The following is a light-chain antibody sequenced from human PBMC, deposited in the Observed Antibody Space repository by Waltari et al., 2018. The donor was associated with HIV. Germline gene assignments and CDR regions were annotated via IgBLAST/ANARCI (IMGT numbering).Light chain of an antibody. CDR3: SSCTSSSLV. V-gene: IGLV2-14*03. Sequence: QSAMHQPAAVSGSPGPSITTSCTGISTDVDYYNYDCWYQQHPGTAPKLMIYDVTHRPSGVSNRFSGSKSGNTASLTISGLQAEDEDDYYCSSCTSSSLVFGGGTKLTVL. J-gene: IGLJ3*02. CDR1: STDVDYYNY. CDR2: DVT.